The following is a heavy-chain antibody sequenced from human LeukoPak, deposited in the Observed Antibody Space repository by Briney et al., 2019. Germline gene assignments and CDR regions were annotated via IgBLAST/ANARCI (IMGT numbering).Heavy chain of an antibody. J-gene: IGHJ3*02. Sequence: ASVKVSCKASGYTFTSYYMHWVRQAPGQGLEWMGIINPSGGSTSYAQKFQGRVTMTRDTSTSTVYMELSSLRSEDTAVYYCARTIAVAGTLHDAFDIRGQGTMVTVSS. D-gene: IGHD6-19*01. V-gene: IGHV1-46*01. CDR2: INPSGGST. CDR1: GYTFTSYY. CDR3: ARTIAVAGTLHDAFDI.